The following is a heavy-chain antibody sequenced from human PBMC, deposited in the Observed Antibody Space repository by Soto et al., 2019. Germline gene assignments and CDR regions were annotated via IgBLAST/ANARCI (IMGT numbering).Heavy chain of an antibody. D-gene: IGHD3-10*01. CDR1: GGAFSSYA. Sequence: ASVKVSCKASGGAFSSYAISWVRQDPGQGLEWMGGINPNYDKPNYAQRLQGRVTMTTDTSTTTAYMELRSLRSDDTAVYYCERFTYYYGSESLHTHYFYSWGQGTQVTVSS. CDR2: INPNYDKP. CDR3: ERFTYYYGSESLHTHYFYS. J-gene: IGHJ4*02. V-gene: IGHV1-18*01.